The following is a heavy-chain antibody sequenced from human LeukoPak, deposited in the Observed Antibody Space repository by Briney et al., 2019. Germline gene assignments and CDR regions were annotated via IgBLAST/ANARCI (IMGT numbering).Heavy chain of an antibody. D-gene: IGHD5-12*01. CDR1: GFTVSSNY. V-gene: IGHV3-66*01. Sequence: GGSLRLSCAASGFTVSSNYMSWVRQAPGKGLEWVSVIYSGGSTYYADSVKSRFTISRDNSKNTLYLQMNSLRAEDTAVYYCARDYSGYALFNYWGQGTLVTVSS. J-gene: IGHJ4*02. CDR3: ARDYSGYALFNY. CDR2: IYSGGST.